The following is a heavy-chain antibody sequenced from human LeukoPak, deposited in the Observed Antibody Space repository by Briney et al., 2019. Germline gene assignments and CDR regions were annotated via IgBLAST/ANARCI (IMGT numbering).Heavy chain of an antibody. J-gene: IGHJ2*01. V-gene: IGHV4-59*01. Sequence: SETLSLTGSVASGSISSGYWNWIRQPPGKGLEWIGYIYYSGSTKYNPSLMSRVTISVDTSKNQFSLRLTSVTDADTAVYYCASGSPLDWYVDLWGRGTLVSVSS. CDR3: ASGSPLDWYVDL. CDR2: IYYSGST. CDR1: SGSISSGY.